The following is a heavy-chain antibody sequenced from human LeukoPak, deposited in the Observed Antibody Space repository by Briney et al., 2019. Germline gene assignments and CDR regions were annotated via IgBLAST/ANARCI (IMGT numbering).Heavy chain of an antibody. V-gene: IGHV1-2*06. CDR1: GYTFTGYY. CDR2: INPNSGGT. Sequence: VASVKVSCKAAGYTFTGYYMFWVRQGPGQGLEWMGRINPNSGGTNYAQRFQGRVTMTRDTSISTAYMELSRLRSDDTAVYYCARGYCSGGSCYSVENWFDPWGQGTLVTVSS. CDR3: ARGYCSGGSCYSVENWFDP. D-gene: IGHD2-15*01. J-gene: IGHJ5*02.